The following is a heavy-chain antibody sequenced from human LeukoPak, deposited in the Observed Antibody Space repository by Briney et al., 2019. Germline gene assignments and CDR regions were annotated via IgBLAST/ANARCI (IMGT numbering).Heavy chain of an antibody. J-gene: IGHJ4*02. Sequence: SETLSLTCTVSGGSISSYYWSWIRQPPGKRLEWIGYVYFSGGTSYNPSLKSRVTISIDTSKNQFSLRLSSVTAADTAVYYCARERADYFDSWGQGTLVTVSS. V-gene: IGHV4-59*01. CDR3: ARERADYFDS. CDR1: GGSISSYY. D-gene: IGHD6-19*01. CDR2: VYFSGGT.